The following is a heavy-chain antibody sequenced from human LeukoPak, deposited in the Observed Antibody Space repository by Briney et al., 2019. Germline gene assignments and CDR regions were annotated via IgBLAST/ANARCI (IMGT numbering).Heavy chain of an antibody. Sequence: SETLSLTCAVYGGSFSGYYWSWIRQPPGKGLEWIGEINHSGSTNYNPSLKSRVTISVDTSKNQFSLKLSSVTAADTAVYYCARASYDILTGYSYYYYYYYMDVWGKGTTVTVSS. CDR1: GGSFSGYY. D-gene: IGHD3-9*01. J-gene: IGHJ6*03. V-gene: IGHV4-34*01. CDR3: ARASYDILTGYSYYYYYYYMDV. CDR2: INHSGST.